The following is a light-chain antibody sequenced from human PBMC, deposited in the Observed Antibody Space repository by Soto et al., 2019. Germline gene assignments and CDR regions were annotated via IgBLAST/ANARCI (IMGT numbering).Light chain of an antibody. CDR3: CSYAGSSTLV. CDR2: EAS. CDR1: SSDVGTYSL. J-gene: IGLJ2*01. Sequence: QSALTQPASVSGSPGQSITISCTGTSSDVGTYSLVSWYQQHPGKVPKLMIYEASKRPSGVANRFSGSKSGNTASLTISGRQEGDEADYYCCSYAGSSTLVFGGGTKLTVL. V-gene: IGLV2-23*01.